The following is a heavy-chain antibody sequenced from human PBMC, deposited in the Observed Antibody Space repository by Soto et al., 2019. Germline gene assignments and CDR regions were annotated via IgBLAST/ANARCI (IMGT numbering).Heavy chain of an antibody. D-gene: IGHD1-1*01. CDR3: AREVPTPWGPRDAFDI. CDR1: GYTFTGYY. Sequence: QVQLVQSGAEVKKAGASVKVSCKASGYTFTGYYMHWVRQAPGQGLEWMGWINPNSGGTNYAQKFQGRVTMTRDTSISTAYMELSRLRSDDTAVYYCAREVPTPWGPRDAFDIWGQGTMVTVSS. CDR2: INPNSGGT. J-gene: IGHJ3*02. V-gene: IGHV1-2*02.